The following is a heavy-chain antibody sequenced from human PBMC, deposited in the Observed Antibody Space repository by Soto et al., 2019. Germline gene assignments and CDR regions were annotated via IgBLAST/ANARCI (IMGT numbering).Heavy chain of an antibody. Sequence: EVQLVESGGGLVKPGGSLRLSCAASGFTFSNAWMSWVRQAPGKGLEWVGRIKSKTDGGTTDYAAPVKGRFTISRDDSKNTLNLKMNSLNTEDTAGCYCTKEGLRGEVAATLGGDPWGQGTLVTVSS. J-gene: IGHJ5*02. V-gene: IGHV3-15*01. CDR3: TKEGLRGEVAATLGGDP. D-gene: IGHD2-15*01. CDR2: IKSKTDGGTT. CDR1: GFTFSNAW.